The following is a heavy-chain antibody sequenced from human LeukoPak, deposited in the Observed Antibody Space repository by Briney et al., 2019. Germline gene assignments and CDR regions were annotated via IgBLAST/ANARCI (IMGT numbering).Heavy chain of an antibody. CDR3: ARAWYYGSGRPYAFDI. CDR1: GFTFSSYA. J-gene: IGHJ3*02. D-gene: IGHD3-10*01. Sequence: HSGGSQRLSCAASGFTFSSYAMSWVRQAPGKGLEWVSGISGSDGSTYYADSVKGRFTISRDNSKNTLYLQMNSLRAEDTAVYYCARAWYYGSGRPYAFDIWAKGQWSPSLQ. V-gene: IGHV3-23*01. CDR2: ISGSDGST.